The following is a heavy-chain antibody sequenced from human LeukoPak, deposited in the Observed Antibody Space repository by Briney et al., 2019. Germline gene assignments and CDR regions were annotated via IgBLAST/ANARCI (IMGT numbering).Heavy chain of an antibody. J-gene: IGHJ4*02. CDR3: ARSESYDFWSGSTRY. CDR2: MSYDGSNK. Sequence: GGSLRLSCAASGFTFSSYAMHWVRQAPGKGLEWVAVMSYDGSNKYYADSVKGRFTISRDNSKNTLYLQMNSLRAEDTAVYYCARSESYDFWSGSTRYWGQGTLVTVSS. D-gene: IGHD3-3*01. V-gene: IGHV3-30-3*01. CDR1: GFTFSSYA.